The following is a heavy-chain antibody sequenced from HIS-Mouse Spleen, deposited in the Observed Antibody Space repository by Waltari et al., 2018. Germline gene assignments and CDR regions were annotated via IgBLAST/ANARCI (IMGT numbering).Heavy chain of an antibody. CDR3: ARGLGSGYDG. Sequence: QVQLQQWGAGLLTPSETLSLTCAVYGGSFSGYYWSWIRQPPGKGLEWIGEINHSGSTNYNPSLKSRVTISVDTSKNQFSLKLSSVTAADTAVYYCARGLGSGYDGWGQGTLVTVSS. V-gene: IGHV4-34*01. CDR1: GGSFSGYY. D-gene: IGHD5-12*01. J-gene: IGHJ4*02. CDR2: INHSGST.